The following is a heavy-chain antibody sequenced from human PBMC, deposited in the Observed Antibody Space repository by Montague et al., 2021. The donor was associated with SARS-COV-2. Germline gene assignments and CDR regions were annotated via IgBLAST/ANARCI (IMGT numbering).Heavy chain of an antibody. CDR1: GFTFTNFA. J-gene: IGHJ4*02. V-gene: IGHV3-23*01. D-gene: IGHD4-17*01. CDR3: ASSYGFWYFAY. Sequence: SLRLSCSASGFTFTNFAMTWVRQVPGKGLEWVSSIDTSGGDTYYXDSVKGRFTISRDNSRNTVYLQLNSLRAEDTALYYCASSYGFWYFAYWGQGTLVTVSS. CDR2: IDTSGGDT.